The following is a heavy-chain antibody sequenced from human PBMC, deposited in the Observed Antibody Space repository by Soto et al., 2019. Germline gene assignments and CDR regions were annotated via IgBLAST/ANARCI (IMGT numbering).Heavy chain of an antibody. Sequence: DVQLEESGGALVQPGRSLRLSCAASGFTFDDYAMHWVRQVLGKGLEWVSSISWNSGNIGYADSVKGRFPTSRDNAKNSLYLQMNSLRPEDTALYYCVRSKGGYSYGTPFDYWGQGTLVTVSS. CDR2: ISWNSGNI. D-gene: IGHD5-18*01. J-gene: IGHJ4*02. V-gene: IGHV3-9*01. CDR1: GFTFDDYA. CDR3: VRSKGGYSYGTPFDY.